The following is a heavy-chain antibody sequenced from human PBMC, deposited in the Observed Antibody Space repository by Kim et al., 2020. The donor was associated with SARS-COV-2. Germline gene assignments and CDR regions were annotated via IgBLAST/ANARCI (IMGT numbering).Heavy chain of an antibody. V-gene: IGHV4-59*01. CDR3: AKSTPSKYSSSWYFDL. Sequence: SLKTRVTISVDTSKNQFSLKLSSVTAADTAVYYCAKSTPSKYSSSWYFDLWGRGTLVTVSS. D-gene: IGHD6-13*01. J-gene: IGHJ2*01.